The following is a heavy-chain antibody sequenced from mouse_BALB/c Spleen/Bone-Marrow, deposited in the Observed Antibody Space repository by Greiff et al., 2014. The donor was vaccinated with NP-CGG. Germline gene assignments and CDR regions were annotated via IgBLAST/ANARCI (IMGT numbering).Heavy chain of an antibody. CDR1: GYTFTDYE. CDR3: IRGNYRYSWFAY. CDR2: IHPGSGNT. J-gene: IGHJ3*01. Sequence: QVHVKQSGAELVRPGASVKLSCKALGYTFTDYEMHWVKQTPVNGLEWIGAIHPGSGNTAYNQKFKGKATLTADKSSSAAYMELSSLASEDSAVYYCIRGNYRYSWFAYWGQGTLVTVSA. D-gene: IGHD2-14*01. V-gene: IGHV1-15*01.